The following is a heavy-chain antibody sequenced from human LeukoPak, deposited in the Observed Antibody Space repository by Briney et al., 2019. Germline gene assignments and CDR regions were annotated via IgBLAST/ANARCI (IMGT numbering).Heavy chain of an antibody. CDR3: AKDTASYYDSSGYYSLDY. CDR1: GFTFSSYG. D-gene: IGHD3-22*01. V-gene: IGHV3-30*18. J-gene: IGHJ4*02. Sequence: PGGSLRLSCAASGFTFSSYGMHWVRQAPGKGLEWVAVISYGGSNKYYADSVKGRFTISRDNSKNTLYLQMNSLRAEDTAVYYCAKDTASYYDSSGYYSLDYWGQGTLVAVSS. CDR2: ISYGGSNK.